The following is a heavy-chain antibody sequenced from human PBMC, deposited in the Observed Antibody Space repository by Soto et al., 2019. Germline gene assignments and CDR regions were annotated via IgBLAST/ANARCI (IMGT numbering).Heavy chain of an antibody. D-gene: IGHD4-17*01. Sequence: EVQLVESGGGLVQPGGSLKLSCAVSGFTFSGSAMHWVRQASGKGLEWVGRIRSKANSYATAYAASVKGRFTIFGDDSKNTAYLQMNSLKTEDTAVYYCTSGYGDYVRDYWGQGTLVTVSS. CDR1: GFTFSGSA. J-gene: IGHJ4*02. CDR2: IRSKANSYAT. V-gene: IGHV3-73*01. CDR3: TSGYGDYVRDY.